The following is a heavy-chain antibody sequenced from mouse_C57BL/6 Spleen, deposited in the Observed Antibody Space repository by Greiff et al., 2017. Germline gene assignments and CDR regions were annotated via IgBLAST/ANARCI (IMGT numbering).Heavy chain of an antibody. Sequence: VQLQQSGAELVKPGASVKLSCTASGFNIKDYYMHWVKQRTEQGLEWIGRIDPEDGETKYAPKFQGKATITADTSSNTAYLQLSSLSSEDTAVYYGAGEDGYDDWYFDVWGTGTTVTVSS. CDR3: AGEDGYDDWYFDV. CDR1: GFNIKDYY. J-gene: IGHJ1*03. D-gene: IGHD2-2*01. V-gene: IGHV14-2*01. CDR2: IDPEDGET.